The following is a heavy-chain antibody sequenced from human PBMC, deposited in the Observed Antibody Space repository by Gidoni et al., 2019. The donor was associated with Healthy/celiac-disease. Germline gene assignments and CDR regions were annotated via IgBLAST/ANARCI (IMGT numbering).Heavy chain of an antibody. D-gene: IGHD3-22*01. J-gene: IGHJ6*03. Sequence: QVQLVQSGAEVKKPGASVKVSCKASGYTFTSYDIKWVRQATGQGLEWMGWMNPNSGNTGYAQKFQGRVTMTRNTSISTAYMELSSLRSEDTAVYYCARYRTYYYDSSGYNPASHMDVWGKGTTVTVSS. CDR2: MNPNSGNT. CDR1: GYTFTSYD. CDR3: ARYRTYYYDSSGYNPASHMDV. V-gene: IGHV1-8*01.